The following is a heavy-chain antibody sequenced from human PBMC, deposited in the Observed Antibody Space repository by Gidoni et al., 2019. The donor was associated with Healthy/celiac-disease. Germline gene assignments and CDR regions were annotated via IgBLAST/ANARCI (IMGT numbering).Heavy chain of an antibody. V-gene: IGHV1-69*01. CDR3: ARDYCSSTSCYREAWFDP. CDR2: IIPIFGTA. Sequence: QVQLVQSGAEVKKPGSSVKVSCKASGGTFSSYAISWVRQAPGQGREWMGGIIPIFGTANYAQKFQGRVTITADESTSTAYMELSSLRSEDTAVYYCARDYCSSTSCYREAWFDPWGQGTLVTVSS. J-gene: IGHJ5*02. CDR1: GGTFSSYA. D-gene: IGHD2-2*02.